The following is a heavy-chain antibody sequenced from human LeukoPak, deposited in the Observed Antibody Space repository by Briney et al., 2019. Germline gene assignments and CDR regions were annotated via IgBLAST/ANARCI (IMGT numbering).Heavy chain of an antibody. Sequence: PSETLSLTCTVSGGSISGYYWSWIRQPPGKGLEWIGEIYHSGSTNYNPSLKSRVTISVDKSNNQFSLKLNSMTAADTAVYYCARNAGNSDVNYWGQGILVTVSS. V-gene: IGHV4-59*12. J-gene: IGHJ4*02. D-gene: IGHD4-23*01. CDR1: GGSISGYY. CDR2: IYHSGST. CDR3: ARNAGNSDVNY.